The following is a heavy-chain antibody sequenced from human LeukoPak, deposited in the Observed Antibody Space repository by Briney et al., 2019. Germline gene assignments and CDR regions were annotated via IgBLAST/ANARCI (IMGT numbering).Heavy chain of an antibody. CDR2: IWYDGSNQ. V-gene: IGHV3-33*01. D-gene: IGHD6-6*01. CDR3: ARDIAARRFDY. Sequence: GRSLRLSCAASGFTFKNHGMHWVRQAPGKGLEWVAVIWYDGSNQYYADSVMGRFTISRDNSKNTLYLQMNSLRAEDTAAYYCARDIAARRFDYWGQGTLVTVSS. CDR1: GFTFKNHG. J-gene: IGHJ4*02.